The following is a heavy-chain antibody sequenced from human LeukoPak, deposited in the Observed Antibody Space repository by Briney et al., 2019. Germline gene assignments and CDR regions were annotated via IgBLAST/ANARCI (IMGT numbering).Heavy chain of an antibody. Sequence: GGSLRLSCAASGFTFSSYAMTWVRQAPGEGLEWVSAISGSGGSTYYADSVKGRFTISRDNSKNTLYLQMNSLRAEDTAVYYCAKEPSWSLLRGSWDYWGQGTLVTVSS. J-gene: IGHJ4*02. CDR1: GFTFSSYA. CDR3: AKEPSWSLLRGSWDY. CDR2: ISGSGGST. D-gene: IGHD3-22*01. V-gene: IGHV3-23*01.